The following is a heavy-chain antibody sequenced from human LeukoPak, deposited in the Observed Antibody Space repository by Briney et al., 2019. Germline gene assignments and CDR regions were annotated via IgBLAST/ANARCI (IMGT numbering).Heavy chain of an antibody. V-gene: IGHV3-30*04. J-gene: IGHJ5*02. CDR3: ARGDYYGSGSYPNWFDP. CDR2: ISYDGSNK. Sequence: GGSLRLSCAGSGFTFSTYAMHWVRQAPGKGLEWVAIISYDGSNKYYADSVKGRFTISRDNSKNTLYLQMNSLKTEDTAMYYCARGDYYGSGSYPNWFDPWGQGTLVTVSS. D-gene: IGHD3-10*01. CDR1: GFTFSTYA.